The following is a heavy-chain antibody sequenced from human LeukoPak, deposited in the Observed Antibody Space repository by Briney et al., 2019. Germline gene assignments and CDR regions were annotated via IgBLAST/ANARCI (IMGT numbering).Heavy chain of an antibody. CDR2: IRAYNGNT. CDR3: AIHGGTVTSAPDHFDY. Sequence: ASVKVSCKASGYTFTSYGISWVRQAPGQGLEWMGWIRAYNGNTNYAQKLQGRVTMTTDTSTSTAYMELRSLRSDDTAVYYCAIHGGTVTSAPDHFDYWGQGTLVTDSA. CDR1: GYTFTSYG. D-gene: IGHD4-17*01. J-gene: IGHJ4*02. V-gene: IGHV1-18*01.